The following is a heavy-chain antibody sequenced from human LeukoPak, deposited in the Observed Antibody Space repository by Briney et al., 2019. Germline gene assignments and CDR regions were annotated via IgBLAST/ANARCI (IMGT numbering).Heavy chain of an antibody. CDR3: ARGFYGAGSHFDY. CDR2: IFHTGHT. Sequence: SETLSLTCAVSGGSLTIGDFPGSWIRQPPGEGLEWIGYIFHTGHTSYNPSLKSRVTISVDMSKNQLSLRLTSVTAADTAVYYCARGFYGAGSHFDYWGQGTLVTVSS. D-gene: IGHD3-10*01. V-gene: IGHV4-30-2*01. CDR1: GGSLTIGDFP. J-gene: IGHJ4*02.